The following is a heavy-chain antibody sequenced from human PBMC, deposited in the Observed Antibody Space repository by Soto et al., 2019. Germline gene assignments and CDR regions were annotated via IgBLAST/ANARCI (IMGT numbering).Heavy chain of an antibody. CDR3: ARVLGAPLYYFGF. J-gene: IGHJ4*02. CDR2: NYQRGST. D-gene: IGHD1-26*01. CDR1: GYSISIGNY. V-gene: IGHV4-38-2*02. Sequence: PSETLSLTCPVPGYSISIGNYWGWIRPPPRKRLEGIGSNYQRGSTYYNPSLRSRATISVDTSKNQFSLKLSSVTAADTAVYCCARVLGAPLYYFGFWGQGILVTVSS.